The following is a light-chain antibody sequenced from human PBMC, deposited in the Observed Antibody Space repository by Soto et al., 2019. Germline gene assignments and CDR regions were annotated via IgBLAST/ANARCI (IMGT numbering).Light chain of an antibody. J-gene: IGKJ5*01. CDR3: QQSYSTPRG. Sequence: DIQMTQSPSSLSASVGDRVTITCRASQSISSYLNWYQQKPGKALKLLIYAASSLQSGVPSRFSGSGSGTDFTLTISSLQPEDFATYYCQQSYSTPRGFGQGTRLEIK. CDR1: QSISSY. V-gene: IGKV1-39*01. CDR2: AAS.